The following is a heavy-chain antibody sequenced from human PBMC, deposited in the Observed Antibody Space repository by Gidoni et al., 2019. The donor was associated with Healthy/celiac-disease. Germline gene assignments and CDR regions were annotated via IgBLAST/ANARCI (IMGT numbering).Heavy chain of an antibody. D-gene: IGHD3-22*01. CDR3: ARDPRGAYYYDSSGYYFRKYGMDV. CDR2: IWYDGSNK. CDR1: GFPFSSYA. V-gene: IGHV3-33*01. J-gene: IGHJ6*02. Sequence: QVQLVESGGGVVQPGRSLRLSCAASGFPFSSYALPWVRQAPGKGLAWVAVIWYDGSNKYYADSVKGRFTISRDNSKNTLYLQMNSLRAEDTAVYYCARDPRGAYYYDSSGYYFRKYGMDVWGQGTTVTVSS.